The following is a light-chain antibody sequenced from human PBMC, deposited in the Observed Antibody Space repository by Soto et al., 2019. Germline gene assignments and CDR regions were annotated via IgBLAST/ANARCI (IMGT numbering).Light chain of an antibody. V-gene: IGKV3-11*01. CDR2: DAS. CDR3: HPRSNWPYT. J-gene: IGKJ2*01. Sequence: EIVLTQSPGTLSLSPGERATLSCRASQSVSSFLAWYQQKPGQAPRLLIYDASNRATGIPARFSGSGSGTDFTLTISSLEPEDFAVYYCHPRSNWPYTFGQGTKLEIK. CDR1: QSVSSF.